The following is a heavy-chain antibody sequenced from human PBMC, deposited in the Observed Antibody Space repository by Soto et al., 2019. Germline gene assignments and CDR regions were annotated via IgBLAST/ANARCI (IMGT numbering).Heavy chain of an antibody. V-gene: IGHV4-34*01. CDR3: ARDYLGPIDY. J-gene: IGHJ4*02. Sequence: SETLSLTCAVYGGSFSGYYWSWIRQPSGKGLEWIGEINHSGSTNYNPSLKSRVTISVDTSKNQFSLKLSSVTAADTAVYYCARDYLGPIDYWGQGTLVTVSS. CDR2: INHSGST. CDR1: GGSFSGYY. D-gene: IGHD7-27*01.